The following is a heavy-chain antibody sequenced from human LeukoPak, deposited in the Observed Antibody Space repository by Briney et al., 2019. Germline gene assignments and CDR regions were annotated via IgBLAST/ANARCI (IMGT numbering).Heavy chain of an antibody. D-gene: IGHD1-26*01. J-gene: IGHJ4*02. CDR2: ISYDGSNK. CDR3: ARDKYPGSGSYYILDY. CDR1: GFTFSSYA. Sequence: GRSLRLSCAASGFTFSSYAMHWVRQAPGKGLEGVAVISYDGSNKYYADSVKGRFTISRDNSKNTLYLQMNSLRAEDTAVYYCARDKYPGSGSYYILDYWGQGTLVTVSS. V-gene: IGHV3-30-3*01.